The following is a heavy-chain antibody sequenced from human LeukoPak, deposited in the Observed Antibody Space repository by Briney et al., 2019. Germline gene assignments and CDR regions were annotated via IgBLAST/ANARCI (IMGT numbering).Heavy chain of an antibody. V-gene: IGHV3-7*01. CDR3: ARHLRFAGVDY. J-gene: IGHJ4*02. CDR2: IKQDGSEK. CDR1: GYYFRSYW. D-gene: IGHD3-3*01. Sequence: PGGSLRLSCAASGYYFRSYWMSWVRQAPGKGLEWVANIKQDGSEKYYVDSVKGRFTSSRDNAKNSLSLHMRSLNAEDTAVYYCARHLRFAGVDYWGQGTLVTVSS.